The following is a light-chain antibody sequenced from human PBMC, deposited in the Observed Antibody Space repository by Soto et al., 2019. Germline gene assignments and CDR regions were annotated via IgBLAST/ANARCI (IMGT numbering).Light chain of an antibody. V-gene: IGLV2-14*01. CDR1: SGDIGGGYNY. Sequence: QSALIQPASVSGSPGQSITISCTGTSGDIGGGYNYVSWYQQHPGKAPKVMIYDVSIRPSGVSNRFSGSKSDNTAYLTISGLQAEDEADYYCTSYTTSSTYVFGTGTKLTVL. J-gene: IGLJ1*01. CDR2: DVS. CDR3: TSYTTSSTYV.